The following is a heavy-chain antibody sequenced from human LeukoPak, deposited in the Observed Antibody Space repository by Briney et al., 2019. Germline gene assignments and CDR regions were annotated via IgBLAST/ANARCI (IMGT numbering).Heavy chain of an antibody. V-gene: IGHV1-46*01. CDR2: INPSGGST. D-gene: IGHD1-26*01. CDR1: GYTFTSYY. J-gene: IGHJ4*02. CDR3: AARSGSTFDY. Sequence: ASVKVSCKASGYTFTSYYMHWVRQAPGQGLEWMGIINPSGGSTNYAQKFQERVAITRDMSTSTAYMELSSLRSEDTAVYYCAARSGSTFDYWGQGTLVTVSS.